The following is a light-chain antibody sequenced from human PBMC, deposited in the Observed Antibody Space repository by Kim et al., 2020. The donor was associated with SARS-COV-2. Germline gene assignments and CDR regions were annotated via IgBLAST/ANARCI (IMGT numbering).Light chain of an antibody. J-gene: IGLJ3*02. CDR3: SALDSSS. CDR1: SNIVGNQG. CDR2: RNN. V-gene: IGLV10-54*02. Sequence: QAGLTQPPSVSKGLRQTATLTCTGNSNIVGNQGAAWLQQHQGHPPKLLSYRNNNRPSGISERFSASRSGNTASLTITGLQPEDEADYYCSALDSSSFGGGTQLTVL.